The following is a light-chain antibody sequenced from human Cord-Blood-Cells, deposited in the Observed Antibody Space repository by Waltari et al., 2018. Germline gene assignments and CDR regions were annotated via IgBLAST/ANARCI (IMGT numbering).Light chain of an antibody. V-gene: IGKV3-20*01. J-gene: IGKJ2*01. Sequence: EIVLTQSPGTLSLSPGERATLSCRASQMVSSSYLAWYQQKPGQAPRLLIYGASSRPTGNPDRFSGSGSGTDFTLTISRLEPEDLAVYYCQRDGSSSYTFAQGTKLESK. CDR1: QMVSSSY. CDR3: QRDGSSSYT. CDR2: GAS.